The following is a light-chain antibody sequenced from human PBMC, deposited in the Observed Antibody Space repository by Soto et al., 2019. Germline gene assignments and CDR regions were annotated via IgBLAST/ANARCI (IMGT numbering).Light chain of an antibody. CDR3: QQHSSWPIT. V-gene: IGKV3-11*01. J-gene: IGKJ4*01. CDR1: QSVSSS. CDR2: DAS. Sequence: DIVFIHSPATLSLSPGERSTLSCRASQSVSSSLAWYQQNPGQAPRLLIFDASNRATGIPVRFSGSGSGTDFTLTISSLEPEDFTVYYCQQHSSWPITFGGGTKVDIK.